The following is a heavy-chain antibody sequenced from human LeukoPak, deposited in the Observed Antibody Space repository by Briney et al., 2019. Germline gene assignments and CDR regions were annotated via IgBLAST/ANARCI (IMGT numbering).Heavy chain of an antibody. CDR1: GGSISSSSYY. V-gene: IGHV4-39*07. Sequence: SETLSLTCTVSGGSISSSSYYWGWIRQPPGKGLEWIASIYHSGTTYYNPSLKSRVTISVDTSKNQFSLKVTSVSAADTAVYYCARGQRPAVTGGFEYWGQGTLVTVSS. D-gene: IGHD4-23*01. CDR3: ARGQRPAVTGGFEY. CDR2: IYHSGTT. J-gene: IGHJ4*02.